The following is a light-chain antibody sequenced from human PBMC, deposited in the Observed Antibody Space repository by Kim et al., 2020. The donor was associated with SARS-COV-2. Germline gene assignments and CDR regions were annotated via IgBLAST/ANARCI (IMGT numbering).Light chain of an antibody. CDR2: DAS. Sequence: LSPGERATLSCRTSQSVGTYLAWYQQKPGQAPRLLIYDASSRPTGIPARFGGSGSGTDFTLTISSLEPEDFAVYYCQQRSDWPLTFGGGTKVDIK. CDR1: QSVGTY. V-gene: IGKV3-11*01. CDR3: QQRSDWPLT. J-gene: IGKJ4*01.